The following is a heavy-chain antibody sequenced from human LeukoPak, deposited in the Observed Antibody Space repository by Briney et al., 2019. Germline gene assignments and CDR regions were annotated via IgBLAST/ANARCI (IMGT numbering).Heavy chain of an antibody. CDR3: ARLVSGAPDY. CDR2: IYYSGST. Sequence: SETLSLTCTVSGGSISSSSYYWGWIRQPPGKGLEWIGSIYYSGSTYYNPSLKSRVTISVDTSKNQFSLKLSSVTAVDTAVYYCARLVSGAPDYWGQGTLVTVSS. J-gene: IGHJ4*02. CDR1: GGSISSSSYY. V-gene: IGHV4-39*01. D-gene: IGHD2-15*01.